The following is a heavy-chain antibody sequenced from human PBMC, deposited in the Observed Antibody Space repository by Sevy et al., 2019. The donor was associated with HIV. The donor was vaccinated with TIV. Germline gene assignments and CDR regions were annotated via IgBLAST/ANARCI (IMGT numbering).Heavy chain of an antibody. Sequence: GGSLRLSCVASGFTFSSFEMNWVRQAPGKGLEWVSSISNSGSNRDYADSLKGRVTISRDNAKNSLYLQMNSLRAEDTAIYFCAKRGGQYDLGLDVWGQGTTVTVSS. CDR1: GFTFSSFE. CDR3: AKRGGQYDLGLDV. D-gene: IGHD1-1*01. J-gene: IGHJ6*02. CDR2: ISNSGSNR. V-gene: IGHV3-48*03.